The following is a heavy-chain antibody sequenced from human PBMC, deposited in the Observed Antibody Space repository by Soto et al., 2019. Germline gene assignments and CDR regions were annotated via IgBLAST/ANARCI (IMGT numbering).Heavy chain of an antibody. Sequence: PGGSLRLSCAASGFTFRSFTMNWVRQAPGKGLEWVSTISSNSAYIYYTDALRGRFTISRDNAKNSLHLQMSSLRADDTAVYYCARGGQNFWMREDAFDMWGQGTMVTVSS. V-gene: IGHV3-21*01. D-gene: IGHD3-3*01. CDR1: GFTFRSFT. CDR3: ARGGQNFWMREDAFDM. CDR2: ISSNSAYI. J-gene: IGHJ3*02.